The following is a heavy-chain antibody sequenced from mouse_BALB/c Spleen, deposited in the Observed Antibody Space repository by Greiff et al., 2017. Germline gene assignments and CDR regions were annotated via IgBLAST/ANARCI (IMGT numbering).Heavy chain of an antibody. Sequence: EVKLVESGGGLVKPGGSLKLSCAASGFTFSSYAMSWVRQTPEKRLEWVASISSGGSTYYPDSVKGRFTISRDNARNILYLQMSSLRSEDTAMYYWARAGVYDYGGYYYAMDYWGQGTSVTVSS. CDR2: ISSGGST. D-gene: IGHD2-4*01. V-gene: IGHV5-6-5*01. J-gene: IGHJ4*01. CDR1: GFTFSSYA. CDR3: ARAGVYDYGGYYYAMDY.